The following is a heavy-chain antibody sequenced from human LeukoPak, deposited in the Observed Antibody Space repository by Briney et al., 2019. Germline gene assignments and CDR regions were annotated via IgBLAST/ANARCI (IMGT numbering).Heavy chain of an antibody. CDR1: GYTFTSYG. Sequence: ASVKVSCKASGYTFTSYGISWVRQAPGQGLEWMGGIMPMFGKTNYAQKFQGRVTTTADKATSTAYMELSSLRSEDTAVYYCAGGRTDIVVVPATLRNYYFDYWGQGTLVTVSS. D-gene: IGHD2-2*01. CDR3: AGGRTDIVVVPATLRNYYFDY. V-gene: IGHV1-69*06. J-gene: IGHJ4*02. CDR2: IMPMFGKT.